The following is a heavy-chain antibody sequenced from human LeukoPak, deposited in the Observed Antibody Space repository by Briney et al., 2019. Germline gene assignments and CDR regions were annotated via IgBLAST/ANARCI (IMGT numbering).Heavy chain of an antibody. Sequence: GGSLRLSCAASGFTFSRHAMSWVRRAPGKGLEWVSTTGLNSVNTLCAESVQGRFSISRDNSKNTLDLQMDNLRVDDTAVYYCAKGDDIGKHPTRAYYFDTWGQGTLVTVSS. D-gene: IGHD5-24*01. J-gene: IGHJ4*02. CDR3: AKGDDIGKHPTRAYYFDT. CDR1: GFTFSRHA. V-gene: IGHV3-23*01. CDR2: TGLNSVNT.